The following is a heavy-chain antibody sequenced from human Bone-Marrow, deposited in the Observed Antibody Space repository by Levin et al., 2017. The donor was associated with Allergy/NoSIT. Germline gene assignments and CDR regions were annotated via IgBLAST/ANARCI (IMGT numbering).Heavy chain of an antibody. J-gene: IGHJ6*02. D-gene: IGHD3-10*01. CDR3: VRGGTLVRGNSQYYYYGMDV. CDR1: GYTFVDYG. Sequence: ASVKVSCKASGYTFVDYGISWVRQAPGQGLEWMGWISAYNGNTWYSQKFQGRVTMTTDTSTSTAYMDLRRLRSDDTAVYYCVRGGTLVRGNSQYYYYGMDVWGQGTTVTVSS. CDR2: ISAYNGNT. V-gene: IGHV1-18*01.